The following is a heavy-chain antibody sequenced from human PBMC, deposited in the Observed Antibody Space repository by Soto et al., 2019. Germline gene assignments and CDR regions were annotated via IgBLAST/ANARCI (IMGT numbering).Heavy chain of an antibody. CDR2: IRSKAYGGTT. CDR3: ARDSGHYRRFFEY. J-gene: IGHJ4*02. Sequence: GGSLRLSCTASGFTFGDYAMSWFRQAPGKGLEWVGFIRSKAYGGTTEYAASVKGRFTISRDDSKSIAYLQMNSLKTEDTAVYYCARDSGHYRRFFEYWGLGTLVTVSS. V-gene: IGHV3-49*03. D-gene: IGHD1-26*01. CDR1: GFTFGDYA.